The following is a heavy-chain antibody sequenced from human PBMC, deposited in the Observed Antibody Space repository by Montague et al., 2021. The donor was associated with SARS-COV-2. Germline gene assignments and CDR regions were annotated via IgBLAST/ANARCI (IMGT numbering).Heavy chain of an antibody. Sequence: SETLSLTCTVSGGSISSYYYSWIRQPPGKGLEWIGYIYYSGSTNXNPSLKSRVTISVDTSKNQFSLKLSSVTAADTAVYYCARAAGYNWNYGYNWFDPWGQGTLVTVSS. D-gene: IGHD1-7*01. CDR3: ARAAGYNWNYGYNWFDP. V-gene: IGHV4-59*01. J-gene: IGHJ5*02. CDR2: IYYSGST. CDR1: GGSISSYY.